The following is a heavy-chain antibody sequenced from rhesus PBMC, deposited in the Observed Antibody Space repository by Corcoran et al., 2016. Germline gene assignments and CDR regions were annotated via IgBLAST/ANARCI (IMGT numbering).Heavy chain of an antibody. J-gene: IGHJ2*01. Sequence: EVQLVQSGPEAKRPGASLMISCTPAGSSTTRDRHTGVGQTPVKGMGWVGALVRSNHENEAIPSVQGADTVEANYSISTDDLQWTRLKATDSVTDYCAKVVVSNWFFDLWGHGTPITISS. V-gene: IGHV5-2*01. D-gene: IGHD2-39*02. CDR3: AKVVVSNWFFDL. CDR1: GSSTTRDR. CDR2: LVRSNHEN.